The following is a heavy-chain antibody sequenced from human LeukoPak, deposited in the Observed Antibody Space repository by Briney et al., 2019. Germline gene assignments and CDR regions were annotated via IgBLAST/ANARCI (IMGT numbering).Heavy chain of an antibody. CDR2: ISVSGAVT. Sequence: PGGSLRLSCAASGFTFSSYAMSWVRQAPGKGLEWVSAISVSGAVTYYTGPVKGRFTISRDDSKNTLCLQMNSLRAEDTAVYYCAKDLVSYDVLTGQRAPYGMDVWGRGTTVTVSS. CDR1: GFTFSSYA. D-gene: IGHD3-9*01. CDR3: AKDLVSYDVLTGQRAPYGMDV. J-gene: IGHJ6*02. V-gene: IGHV3-23*01.